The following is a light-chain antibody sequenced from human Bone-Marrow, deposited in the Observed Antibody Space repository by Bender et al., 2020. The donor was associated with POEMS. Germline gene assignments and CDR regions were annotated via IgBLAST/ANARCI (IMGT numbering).Light chain of an antibody. J-gene: IGLJ3*02. V-gene: IGLV2-23*02. CDR3: CSYAGTYTWV. Sequence: QSALTQPASVSGSPGQSITISCTGTSSDVGTYNLVSWYQQHPDKAPKLIIYEVSKRPSGLSNRFSGSKSGNTASLTISGLQAEDEAVYYCCSYAGTYTWVFGGGTELTVL. CDR2: EVS. CDR1: SSDVGTYNL.